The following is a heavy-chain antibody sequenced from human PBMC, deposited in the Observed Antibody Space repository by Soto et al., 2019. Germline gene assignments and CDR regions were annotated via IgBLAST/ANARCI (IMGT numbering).Heavy chain of an antibody. Sequence: GGSLRLSCAASGFTFSSYWMSWVRQAPGKGLEWVANIKQDGSEKYYVDSVKDRFTISRDNAKNSLYLQMNSLRAEATAVYYCARGGGFDDFDIWGQGTRVTVSS. CDR3: ARGGGFDDFDI. J-gene: IGHJ3*02. V-gene: IGHV3-7*03. CDR2: IKQDGSEK. CDR1: GFTFSSYW. D-gene: IGHD3-16*01.